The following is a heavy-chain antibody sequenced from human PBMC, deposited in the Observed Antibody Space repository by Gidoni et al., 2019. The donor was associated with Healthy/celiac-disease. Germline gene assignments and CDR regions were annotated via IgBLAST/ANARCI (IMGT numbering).Heavy chain of an antibody. J-gene: IGHJ3*02. CDR1: GFTFSSYW. V-gene: IGHV3-74*01. D-gene: IGHD5-18*01. Sequence: EVQLVESGGGLVQPGGSLRLSCAASGFTFSSYWMHWVRQAPGKGLVWVSRINSDGSSTSYADAVKGRFTISRDNAKNTLYLQMNSLRAEDTAVYYCARELVGYSYFYSADADDAFDIWGQGTMVTVSS. CDR3: ARELVGYSYFYSADADDAFDI. CDR2: INSDGSST.